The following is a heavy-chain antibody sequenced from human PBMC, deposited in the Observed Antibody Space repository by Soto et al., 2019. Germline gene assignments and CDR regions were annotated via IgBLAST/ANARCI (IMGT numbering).Heavy chain of an antibody. CDR2: ISYDGNNQ. CDR3: ARGEGGYYFGSSGYYYYAY. V-gene: IGHV3-30-3*01. J-gene: IGHJ4*02. CDR1: GFTFSPYA. D-gene: IGHD3-22*01. Sequence: QVQLVESGGGVVQPGRSLRLSCAASGFTFSPYAMHWVRQAPGKGLEWVAVISYDGNNQYYADSVKGRFTISRDNSKNTLSLQMNSLSAEDTAVYYCARGEGGYYFGSSGYYYYAYWGQGTLVAVSS.